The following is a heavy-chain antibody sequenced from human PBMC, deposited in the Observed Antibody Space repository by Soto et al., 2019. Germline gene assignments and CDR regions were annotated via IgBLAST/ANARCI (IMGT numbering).Heavy chain of an antibody. J-gene: IGHJ6*02. V-gene: IGHV3-74*01. CDR1: GFTFSNYW. CDR2: VNSDGSTT. D-gene: IGHD3-16*01. Sequence: GGSQRLSCAASGFTFSNYWMHWVRQAPGKGLVWVSRVNSDGSTTNYADSVKGRFTISRDNAKNTLHLQMNSLGAEDTAVYYCASNYAYAEGYYYYGIDVWGQGTTVTVSS. CDR3: ASNYAYAEGYYYYGIDV.